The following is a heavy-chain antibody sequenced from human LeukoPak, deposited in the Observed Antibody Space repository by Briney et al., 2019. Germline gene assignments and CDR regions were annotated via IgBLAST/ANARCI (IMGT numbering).Heavy chain of an antibody. CDR2: IIPILGIA. D-gene: IGHD3-22*01. J-gene: IGHJ4*02. CDR3: ARPARYYYDSSGYLRY. CDR1: GGTFSSYA. Sequence: ASVTVSCKASGGTFSSYAISWVRQAPGQGLEWMGRIIPILGIANYAQKFQGRVTITADKSTSTAYMELSSLRSEDTAVYYCARPARYYYDSSGYLRYWGQGTLVTVSS. V-gene: IGHV1-69*04.